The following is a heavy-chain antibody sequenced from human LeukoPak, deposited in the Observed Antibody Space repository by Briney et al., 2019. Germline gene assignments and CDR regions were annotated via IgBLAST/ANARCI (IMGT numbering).Heavy chain of an antibody. Sequence: SETLSLTCAVYGGSFSGYYWSWIRQPPGKGLEWIGEINHSGSTNYNPSLKSRVTISVDTSKNQFSLKLSSVTAADTAVYYCARDRYYYVSGSYRLFDYWGQGTLVTVSS. J-gene: IGHJ4*02. V-gene: IGHV4-34*01. CDR1: GGSFSGYY. CDR2: INHSGST. CDR3: ARDRYYYVSGSYRLFDY. D-gene: IGHD3-10*01.